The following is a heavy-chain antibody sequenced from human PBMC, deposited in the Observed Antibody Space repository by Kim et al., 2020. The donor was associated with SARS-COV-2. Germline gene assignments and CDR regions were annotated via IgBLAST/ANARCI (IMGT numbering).Heavy chain of an antibody. J-gene: IGHJ4*02. CDR1: GGSISSSIYY. Sequence: SETLSLTCTVSGGSISSSIYYWGWIRQPPGKGLEWIGSIYYSGSTYYNPSLKSRVTISVDTSKNQFSLKLSSVTAADTAVYYCARLPRLRWGGFDYWGQG. CDR2: IYYSGST. V-gene: IGHV4-39*01. CDR3: ARLPRLRWGGFDY. D-gene: IGHD4-17*01.